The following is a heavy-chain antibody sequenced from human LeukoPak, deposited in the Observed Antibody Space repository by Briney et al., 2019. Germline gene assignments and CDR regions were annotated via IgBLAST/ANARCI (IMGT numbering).Heavy chain of an antibody. D-gene: IGHD3-22*01. CDR2: IIPIFGTA. CDR1: GYTFTTYY. Sequence: GASVKVSCKASGYTFTTYYMHWVRQAPGQGLEWMGGIIPIFGTANYVQKFQGRVTITTDESTSTAYMELSSLRSEDTAVYYCARDPHTYYYDSSGYYTDAFDIWGQGTMVTVSS. CDR3: ARDPHTYYYDSSGYYTDAFDI. V-gene: IGHV1-69*05. J-gene: IGHJ3*02.